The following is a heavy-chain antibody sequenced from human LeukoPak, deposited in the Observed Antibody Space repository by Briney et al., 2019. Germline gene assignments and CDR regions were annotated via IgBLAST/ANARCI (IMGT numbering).Heavy chain of an antibody. CDR1: GYIFTAYD. CDR2: IIPNSGAT. J-gene: IGHJ3*02. V-gene: IGHV1-2*06. Sequence: ASVKVSCKASGYIFTAYDLHWVRQAPGQGLEWMGRIIPNSGATNYAQSFQGRVTLTRDTSISTAYMELSRLSPDDTAVYYCARGISGGFDIWGQGTMVTVSS. CDR3: ARGISGGFDI. D-gene: IGHD2-21*01.